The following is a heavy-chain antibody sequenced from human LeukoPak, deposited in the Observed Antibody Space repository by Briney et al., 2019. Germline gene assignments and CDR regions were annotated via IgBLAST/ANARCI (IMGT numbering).Heavy chain of an antibody. J-gene: IGHJ4*02. Sequence: GGSLRLSCAASGFTFSSYSMNWVRQAPGKGLEWVSYISSSSDTIYYADSVKGRFTISRDNAKRSLYLQMNSLRAEDTAVYYCAREGYNWKIDYWGQGTLVTVSS. CDR2: ISSSSDTI. CDR1: GFTFSSYS. V-gene: IGHV3-48*01. D-gene: IGHD1-1*01. CDR3: AREGYNWKIDY.